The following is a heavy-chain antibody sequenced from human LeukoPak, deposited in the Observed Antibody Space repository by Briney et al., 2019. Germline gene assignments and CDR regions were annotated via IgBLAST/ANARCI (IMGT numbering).Heavy chain of an antibody. Sequence: ASVKVSCKASGYTFTGYYIHWVRQAPGQGLEWMGWINPNSGGTNYAQKIQGRVTITRDTSISTAYMELRSLGSDDTAVFYCARVGTDVAGLDDAFDVWGQGTMVTVSS. CDR2: INPNSGGT. J-gene: IGHJ3*01. CDR1: GYTFTGYY. V-gene: IGHV1-2*02. CDR3: ARVGTDVAGLDDAFDV. D-gene: IGHD6-19*01.